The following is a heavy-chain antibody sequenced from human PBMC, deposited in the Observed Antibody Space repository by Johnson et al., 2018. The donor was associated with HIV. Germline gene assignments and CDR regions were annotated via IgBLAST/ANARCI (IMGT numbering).Heavy chain of an antibody. CDR1: GFTFSSFA. CDR3: ARGGGCGGDCYSGYDAFDI. D-gene: IGHD2-21*01. V-gene: IGHV3-23*04. J-gene: IGHJ3*02. Sequence: VQLVESGGGLVKPGGSLRLSCAASGFTFSSFAMSWVRQAPGKGLEWVSGINWNGGSTCYVASVEGRFTISSNNSKNMLYLQMNSLREEDTAVFYCARGGGCGGDCYSGYDAFDIWGQGTMVTVSS. CDR2: INWNGGST.